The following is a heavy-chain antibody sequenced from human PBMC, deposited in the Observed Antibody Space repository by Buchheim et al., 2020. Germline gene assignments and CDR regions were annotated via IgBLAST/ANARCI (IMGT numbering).Heavy chain of an antibody. Sequence: QLQLQESGSGLVKPSQTLSLTCAVSGGSISSGGYSWSWIRQPPGKGLEWIGYIYHSGCTYYNPSLKSRVTISVDRSKNQFSLKLSSVTAADTAVYYCAGVNCSGGSCYAEPDYGMDVWGQGTT. CDR1: GGSISSGGYS. CDR2: IYHSGCT. D-gene: IGHD2-15*01. J-gene: IGHJ6*02. CDR3: AGVNCSGGSCYAEPDYGMDV. V-gene: IGHV4-30-2*01.